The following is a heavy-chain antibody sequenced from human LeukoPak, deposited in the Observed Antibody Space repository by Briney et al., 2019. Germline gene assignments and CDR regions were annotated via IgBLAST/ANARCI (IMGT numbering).Heavy chain of an antibody. CDR1: GGTFSSYA. CDR3: AREVAAAGTSRGSFDY. Sequence: SVKVSCKASGGTFSSYAISWVRQAPGQGLEWMGRIIPIFGTANYAQKFQGRATITTDESTSTAYMELSSLRSEDTAVYYCAREVAAAGTSRGSFDYWGQGTLVTVSS. D-gene: IGHD6-13*01. CDR2: IIPIFGTA. V-gene: IGHV1-69*05. J-gene: IGHJ4*02.